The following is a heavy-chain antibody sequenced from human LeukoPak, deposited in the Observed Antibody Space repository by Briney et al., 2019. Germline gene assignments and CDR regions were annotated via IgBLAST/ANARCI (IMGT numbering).Heavy chain of an antibody. V-gene: IGHV3-11*04. CDR2: MSSSGSTI. Sequence: GGSLRLSCAASGFTFNDYHMSWIRQAPGKGLEWVSYMSSSGSTIYYADSVKGRFTISRDNAKNSLYLQMNSLRAEDTAVYYCARESRQWLVLGGVDYWGQGTLVTVSS. J-gene: IGHJ4*02. CDR1: GFTFNDYH. D-gene: IGHD6-19*01. CDR3: ARESRQWLVLGGVDY.